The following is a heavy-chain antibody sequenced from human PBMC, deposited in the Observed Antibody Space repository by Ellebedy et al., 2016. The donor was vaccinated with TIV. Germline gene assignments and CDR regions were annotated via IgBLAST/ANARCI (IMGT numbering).Heavy chain of an antibody. D-gene: IGHD6-19*01. CDR1: GFSFDEYA. CDR3: VREDSSGWSDYYFDS. V-gene: IGHV3-9*01. CDR2: ITWNNGFI. J-gene: IGHJ4*02. Sequence: PGGSLRLSCTGSGFSFDEYAMHWVRQAPGKGLEWVSGITWNNGFIGYADSVKGRCSISRDNARNSLNLQLNSLRPEDTAIYYCVREDSSGWSDYYFDSWGQGTLVTVSS.